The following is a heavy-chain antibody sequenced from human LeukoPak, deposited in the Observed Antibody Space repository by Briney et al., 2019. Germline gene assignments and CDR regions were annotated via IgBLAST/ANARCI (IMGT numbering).Heavy chain of an antibody. Sequence: PGGSLRLSCAASGFGLSDYNMIWVRQAPGMGLEWISYISPSSGAAYESIYYSISAKGRFTISRDIASNSLLLQMSSLRVEDTAVYYCARGWGGYSSYPPDYWGQGILVIVSS. V-gene: IGHV3-48*01. CDR1: GFGLSDYN. D-gene: IGHD5-12*01. CDR3: ARGWGGYSSYPPDY. J-gene: IGHJ4*02. CDR2: ISPSSGAAYESI.